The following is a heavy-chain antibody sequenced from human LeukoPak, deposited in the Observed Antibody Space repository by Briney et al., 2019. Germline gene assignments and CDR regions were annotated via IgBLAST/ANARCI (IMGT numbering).Heavy chain of an antibody. V-gene: IGHV4-59*01. D-gene: IGHD5-24*01. J-gene: IGHJ4*02. CDR1: GGSISSYY. CDR3: ARARDGYIFDY. Sequence: SETLSLTCTVSGGSISSYYWSWIRQPPGKELEWIGYIYYSGSTNYNPSLKSRVTISVDTSKNQFSLKLSSVTAADTAVYYCARARDGYIFDYWGQGTLVTVSS. CDR2: IYYSGST.